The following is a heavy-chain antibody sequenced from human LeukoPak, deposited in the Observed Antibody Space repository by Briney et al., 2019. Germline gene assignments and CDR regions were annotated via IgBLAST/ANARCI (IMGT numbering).Heavy chain of an antibody. D-gene: IGHD6-19*01. CDR2: IASSGTTK. CDR1: RFPFSVYE. J-gene: IGHJ4*02. V-gene: IGHV3-48*03. Sequence: GGSLRLSCAVSRFPFSVYEMNWVRQAPGKGLEWVSNIASSGTTKYYADSVKGRFSISRDNAKSSLYLQMDSLRVEDTAVYYCALLAVASDFDYWGQGALVTVSS. CDR3: ALLAVASDFDY.